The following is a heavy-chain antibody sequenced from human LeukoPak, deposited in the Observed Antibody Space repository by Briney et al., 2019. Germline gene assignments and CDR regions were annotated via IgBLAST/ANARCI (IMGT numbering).Heavy chain of an antibody. V-gene: IGHV1-2*02. CDR2: INPNTGDT. CDR1: GYTFTGYH. Sequence: ASVKVSCKASGYTFTGYHMHWVRQAPGQGLEWMGWINPNTGDTNYAQKFQGRVTMTRDTSISAAYMELSWLRTDDTAVYYCARFLGGYCSSSSCHNFDFWGQGTLVTVSS. D-gene: IGHD2-2*02. CDR3: ARFLGGYCSSSSCHNFDF. J-gene: IGHJ4*02.